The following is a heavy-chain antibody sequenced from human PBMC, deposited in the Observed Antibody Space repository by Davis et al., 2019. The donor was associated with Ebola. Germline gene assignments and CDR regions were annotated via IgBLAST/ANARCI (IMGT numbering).Heavy chain of an antibody. Sequence: ASVKVSCKASGYTFTSYGISWVRQAPGQGLEWMGWISAYNGNTNYAQKLQGRVTMTTDTSASTAYMELSSLRSEDTAVYYCARYCGGDCYSGPRWAIDYWGQGTLVTVSS. CDR1: GYTFTSYG. D-gene: IGHD2-21*02. CDR3: ARYCGGDCYSGPRWAIDY. J-gene: IGHJ4*02. V-gene: IGHV1-18*01. CDR2: ISAYNGNT.